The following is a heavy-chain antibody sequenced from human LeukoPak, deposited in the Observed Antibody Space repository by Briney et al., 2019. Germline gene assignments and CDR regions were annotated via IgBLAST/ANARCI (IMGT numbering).Heavy chain of an antibody. J-gene: IGHJ5*02. D-gene: IGHD3-16*01. CDR1: GYTFTGYY. V-gene: IGHV1-2*02. CDR3: ARSFEDWFDP. Sequence: GASVKVSCKASGYTFTGYYMHWVRQAPGQGLEWMGWINPNSGGTNYAQKFQGRVTITRNTSISTAYMELSSLRSEDTAVYYCARSFEDWFDPWGQGTLVTVSS. CDR2: INPNSGGT.